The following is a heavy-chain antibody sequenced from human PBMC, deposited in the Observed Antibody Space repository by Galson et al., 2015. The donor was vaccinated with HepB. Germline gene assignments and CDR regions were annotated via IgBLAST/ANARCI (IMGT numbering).Heavy chain of an antibody. J-gene: IGHJ4*02. CDR1: GDSISSGAYY. V-gene: IGHV4-31*03. CDR2: FYSTGST. Sequence: TLSLTCTVSGDSISSGAYYWSWIRQLPGRGLEWIGYFYSTGSTYYNPSLRSRLTISLDTSKNQLSLKLSSVTAADTAVYYCARDSVEGIWYWGQGALVTVSS. CDR3: ARDSVEGIWY. D-gene: IGHD2-15*01.